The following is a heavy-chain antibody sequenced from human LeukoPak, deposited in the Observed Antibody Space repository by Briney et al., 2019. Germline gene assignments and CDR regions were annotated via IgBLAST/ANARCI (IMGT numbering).Heavy chain of an antibody. CDR2: IYCSGST. D-gene: IGHD1-26*01. CDR3: ATPYSGGYHGLDI. Sequence: PSETLSLTCTVSGGSISSSTYYWGWVRQPPGTGLEWIGSIYCSGSTYYTPSLKSRVTISVDTSKNQFSLKLNSVTAADTAVYYCATPYSGGYHGLDIWGQGTMVTVSS. CDR1: GGSISSSTYY. V-gene: IGHV4-39*01. J-gene: IGHJ3*02.